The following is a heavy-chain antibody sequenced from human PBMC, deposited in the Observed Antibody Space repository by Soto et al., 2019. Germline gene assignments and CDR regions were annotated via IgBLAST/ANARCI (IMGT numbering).Heavy chain of an antibody. J-gene: IGHJ4*02. CDR2: INQDGSGK. CDR1: GFTFSYYW. CDR3: ARDYGGFDY. V-gene: IGHV3-7*01. Sequence: GGSLRLSCAASGFTFSYYWMRWVRQAPGKGLEWVANINQDGSGKYYVASVKGRITISRDNAKNSLYLQMNSLRAEDTAVYYCARDYGGFDYWGQGTLVTVSS. D-gene: IGHD3-10*01.